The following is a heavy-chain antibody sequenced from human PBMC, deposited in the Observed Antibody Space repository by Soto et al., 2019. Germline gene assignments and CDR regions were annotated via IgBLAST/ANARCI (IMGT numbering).Heavy chain of an antibody. CDR2: ISSDGSKK. CDR1: GFAFDTFA. CDR3: AKAAAAAYYYYYYGMDV. D-gene: IGHD6-13*01. Sequence: QVQLVESGGGVVQPGGSLRLSCAASGFAFDTFAMHWVRQAPGKGLEWVALISSDGSKKHVADSVKGRLTISRDNSKNIVYLLLQSLRGEETAVYYCAKAAAAAYYYYYYGMDVWGQGTTVTVSS. V-gene: IGHV3-30-3*01. J-gene: IGHJ6*02.